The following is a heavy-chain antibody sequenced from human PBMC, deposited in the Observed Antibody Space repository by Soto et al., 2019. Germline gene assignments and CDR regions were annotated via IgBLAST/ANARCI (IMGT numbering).Heavy chain of an antibody. CDR2: ISSSGSTI. V-gene: IGHV3-11*04. Sequence: GGSLRLSCAASGFTFSGYYMSWIRQAPGKGLEWVSYISSSGSTIYYADSVKGRFTISRDNAKNTLYLQMNSLRAEDTAVYYCERTTSQWLVDYWGQGAMVTFSS. CDR1: GFTFSGYY. CDR3: ERTTSQWLVDY. J-gene: IGHJ4*02. D-gene: IGHD6-19*01.